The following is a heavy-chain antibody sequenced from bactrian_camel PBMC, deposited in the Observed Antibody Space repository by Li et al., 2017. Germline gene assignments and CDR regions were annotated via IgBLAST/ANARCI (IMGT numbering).Heavy chain of an antibody. J-gene: IGHJ6*01. CDR3: AAGPPGDESDLSPTCQDILFGH. Sequence: VQLVESGGGSVQAGGSLRLSCAAPGNTVSRHCMGWFRQAPGKEREGVAAIGSDARIRYADSVKGRFTISRDNAKNTMALQMNNLRPEDTAVYYCAAGPPGDESDLSPTCQDILFGHWGQGTQVTVS. CDR1: GNTVSRHC. D-gene: IGHD3*01. CDR2: IGSDARI. V-gene: IGHV3S53*01.